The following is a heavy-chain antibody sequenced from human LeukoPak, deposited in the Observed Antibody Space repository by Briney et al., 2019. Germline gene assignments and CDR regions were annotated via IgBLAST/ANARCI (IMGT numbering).Heavy chain of an antibody. V-gene: IGHV1-46*01. CDR1: GYSFTSYY. CDR2: INPSGGST. CDR3: ARDATLTYSGSYYYFDY. J-gene: IGHJ4*02. D-gene: IGHD1-26*01. Sequence: ASVKDSCKASGYSFTSYYLHWVRQAPGQGLEWLGIINPSGGSTTYAQKFQGRVTMTRDTSTSTVYMELSSLRSEDTAVYYCARDATLTYSGSYYYFDYWGQGTLVTVSP.